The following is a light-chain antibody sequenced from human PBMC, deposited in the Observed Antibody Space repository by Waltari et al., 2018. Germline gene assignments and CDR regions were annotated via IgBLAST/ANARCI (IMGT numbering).Light chain of an antibody. Sequence: DIHLTQSPSYLSASVGDRVTITCRASRGISSYLAWYQQKPGKAPKLLIYAASTFQSGVPLRFSGSGSGTEVTLTISSLQPEEFATYYCQQVNTYSWTFGQGTKVEIK. CDR1: RGISSY. J-gene: IGKJ1*01. V-gene: IGKV1-9*01. CDR3: QQVNTYSWT. CDR2: AAS.